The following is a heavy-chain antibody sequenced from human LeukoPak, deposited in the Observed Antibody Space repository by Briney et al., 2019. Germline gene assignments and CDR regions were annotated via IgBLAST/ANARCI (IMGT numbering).Heavy chain of an antibody. CDR3: ARHAGLVSGWSDFDY. CDR2: IYPGDSDT. CDR1: GYSFTSYW. D-gene: IGHD6-19*01. J-gene: IGHJ4*02. V-gene: IGHV5-51*01. Sequence: GESLKISCKGSGYSFTSYWIGWVRQMPGKGLEWMGIIYPGDSDTRYSPSFQGQVTISADKSISTAYLQWSSLKASDTAMYYCARHAGLVSGWSDFDYWGQGTLVTVSS.